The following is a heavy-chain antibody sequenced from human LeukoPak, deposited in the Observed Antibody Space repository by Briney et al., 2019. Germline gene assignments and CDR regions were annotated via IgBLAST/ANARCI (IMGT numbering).Heavy chain of an antibody. CDR1: GFTFTSSA. D-gene: IGHD6-13*01. Sequence: ASVKVSCKASGFTFTSSAVQWVRQARGQRLEWIGRIVVGSGNTNYAQKFQERVTITRDMSTSTAYMELSSLRSEDTAVYYCAREYSSSWYPRLGSYYFDYWGQGTLVTVSS. V-gene: IGHV1-58*01. J-gene: IGHJ4*02. CDR2: IVVGSGNT. CDR3: AREYSSSWYPRLGSYYFDY.